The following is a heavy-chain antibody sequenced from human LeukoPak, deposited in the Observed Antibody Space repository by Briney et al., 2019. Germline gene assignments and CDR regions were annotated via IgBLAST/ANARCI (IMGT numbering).Heavy chain of an antibody. CDR1: GFTITNYA. CDR3: AKGPSRVAGPEWFDP. CDR2: ISGSGGST. V-gene: IGHV3-23*01. D-gene: IGHD6-19*01. J-gene: IGHJ5*02. Sequence: PGGSLRLSCAAPGFTITNYALSWVRQTPGKGLEWVSAISGSGGSTYYADSVKGRFTISRDNSKNTLYLQMNSLRAEDTAVYYCAKGPSRVAGPEWFDPWGQGTLVTVSS.